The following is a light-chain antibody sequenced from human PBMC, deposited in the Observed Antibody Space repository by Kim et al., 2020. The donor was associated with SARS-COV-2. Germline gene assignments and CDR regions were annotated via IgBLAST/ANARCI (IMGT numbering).Light chain of an antibody. Sequence: KSLTISCTRISGSIASNYVQWYQQRPGSAPTTVIYVDNQRPPGVPDPFSGSIDSSSNSASLTISGLKTEDEADYYCQSYDSSNQGVFGGGTQLTVL. CDR1: SGSIASNY. CDR2: VDN. CDR3: QSYDSSNQGV. V-gene: IGLV6-57*03. J-gene: IGLJ3*02.